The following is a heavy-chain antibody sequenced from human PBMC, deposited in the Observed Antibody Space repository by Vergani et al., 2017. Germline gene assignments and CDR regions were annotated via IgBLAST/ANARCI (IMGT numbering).Heavy chain of an antibody. CDR1: GFTFNHYA. J-gene: IGHJ6*02. CDR2: ISGSGGST. V-gene: IGHV3-23*01. D-gene: IGHD5-12*01. Sequence: EVQLLESGGGLVQPGGSLRLSCAASGFTFNHYAMNWVRQAPGKGLEWVSGISGSGGSTYYAGSVKGRFTISRDSSKNTLYLQINSLSAGDTAVYYCAKANPRNSGYDYLYYYHAMDVWGQGTTVTVSS. CDR3: AKANPRNSGYDYLYYYHAMDV.